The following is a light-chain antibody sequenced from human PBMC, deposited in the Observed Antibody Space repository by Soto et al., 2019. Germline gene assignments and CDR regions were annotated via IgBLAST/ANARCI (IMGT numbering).Light chain of an antibody. J-gene: IGKJ2*01. CDR3: QQSYSTLVYT. CDR2: AAS. Sequence: DIQMTQSPSSLSASVGDRVTITCRASQSISSYLNWYQQKPGKAPKLLIYAASGLQSGVPSRFSGSGSGTDFTLTISSLQPEDFATYYCQQSYSTLVYTFGQGTKLEIK. CDR1: QSISSY. V-gene: IGKV1-39*01.